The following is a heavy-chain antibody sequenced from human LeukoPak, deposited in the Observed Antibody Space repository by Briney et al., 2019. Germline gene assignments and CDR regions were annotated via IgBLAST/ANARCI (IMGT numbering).Heavy chain of an antibody. D-gene: IGHD6-19*01. CDR3: ARDLGFVAGTGY. Sequence: ESGGSLRLSCAASGFTFDDYGMSWVRQAPGKGLEWVSYISSSSSTIYYADSVKGRFTISRDNAKNSLYLQMNSLRDEDTAVYYCARDLGFVAGTGYWGQGTLVTVSS. J-gene: IGHJ4*02. CDR2: ISSSSSTI. CDR1: GFTFDDYG. V-gene: IGHV3-48*02.